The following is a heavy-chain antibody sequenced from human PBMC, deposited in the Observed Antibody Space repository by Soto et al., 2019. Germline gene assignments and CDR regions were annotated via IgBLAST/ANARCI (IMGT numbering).Heavy chain of an antibody. CDR1: GYTFTTYA. D-gene: IGHD6-6*01. Sequence: QVQLVQSGAEVKKPGASVKVSCKASGYTFTTYAMHWVRQAPGQRLEWMAWINAANGNTKYSQKFQGRLTVTSDTPASPAYRELSSLTSEDTGVYYGGRYPSSAHSGGRGPLVTAS. J-gene: IGHJ5*01. V-gene: IGHV1-3*01. CDR2: INAANGNT. CDR3: GRYPSSAHS.